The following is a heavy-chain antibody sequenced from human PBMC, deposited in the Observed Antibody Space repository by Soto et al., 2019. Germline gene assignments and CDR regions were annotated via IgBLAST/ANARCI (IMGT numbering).Heavy chain of an antibody. V-gene: IGHV4-59*12. CDR1: GGSISSYY. Sequence: SETLSLTCTVSGGSISSYYWSWIRQPPGKGLEWIGYIYYSGSTNYNPSLKSRVTISVDTSKNQFSLKLSSVTAADTAVYYCARDRLRDWFDPWGQGTLVTVSS. CDR2: IYYSGST. CDR3: ARDRLRDWFDP. D-gene: IGHD4-17*01. J-gene: IGHJ5*02.